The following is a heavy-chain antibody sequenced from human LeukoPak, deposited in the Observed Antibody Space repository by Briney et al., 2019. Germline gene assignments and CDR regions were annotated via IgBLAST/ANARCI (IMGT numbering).Heavy chain of an antibody. CDR3: AREYWESVPSPITNYYYYYMDV. V-gene: IGHV4-4*07. CDR2: IYTSGST. Sequence: SETLSLTCTVSGGSISSYYWSWIRQPAGKGLEWIGRIYTSGSTNYNPSLKSRVTISVDTSKNQFSLKLSSVTAADTAAYYCAREYWESVPSPITNYYYYYMDVWGKGTTVTVSS. CDR1: GGSISSYY. D-gene: IGHD2-8*02. J-gene: IGHJ6*03.